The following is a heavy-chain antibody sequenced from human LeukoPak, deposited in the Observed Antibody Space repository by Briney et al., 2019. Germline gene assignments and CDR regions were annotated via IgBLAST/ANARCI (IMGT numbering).Heavy chain of an antibody. CDR3: ARRTPRCGGTCYDAFDV. D-gene: IGHD2-21*01. CDR2: MSPHNGHT. Sequence: GASVKVSCKASGYTFIDYDINWVRQPPGQGLEWMGLMSPHNGHTEYAQNFQGRVTMTRDTSTGTAYMALRSLRSEDTAVYYCARRTPRCGGTCYDAFDVWGQGTMVTVSS. J-gene: IGHJ3*01. V-gene: IGHV1-8*01. CDR1: GYTFIDYD.